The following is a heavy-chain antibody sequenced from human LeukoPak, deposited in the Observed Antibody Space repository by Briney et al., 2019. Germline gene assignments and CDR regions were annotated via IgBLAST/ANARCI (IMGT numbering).Heavy chain of an antibody. Sequence: SETLSLTCTVSGVSISNYYWSWIRQSPEKGLEWIGYLTPSGGTHYKSSLKSRVTISVDTCKNQFYLILSSVTTADTALYYCVKIKPGGASFDYWGQGTLVTVSS. CDR1: GVSISNYY. V-gene: IGHV4-59*01. CDR2: LTPSGGT. CDR3: VKIKPGGASFDY. J-gene: IGHJ4*02. D-gene: IGHD1-26*01.